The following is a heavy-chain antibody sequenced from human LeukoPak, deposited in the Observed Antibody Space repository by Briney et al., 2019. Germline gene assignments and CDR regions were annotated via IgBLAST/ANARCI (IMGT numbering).Heavy chain of an antibody. J-gene: IGHJ5*02. Sequence: ASVKVSRKASGYTFTSYGISWVRQAPGQGLEWMGWIGAYNGNTNYAQKLQGRVTMTTDTSTSTAYMELRSLRSDDTAVYYCARDLGYCSGGSCYYWFDPWGQGTLVTVSS. CDR2: IGAYNGNT. D-gene: IGHD2-15*01. CDR3: ARDLGYCSGGSCYYWFDP. V-gene: IGHV1-18*01. CDR1: GYTFTSYG.